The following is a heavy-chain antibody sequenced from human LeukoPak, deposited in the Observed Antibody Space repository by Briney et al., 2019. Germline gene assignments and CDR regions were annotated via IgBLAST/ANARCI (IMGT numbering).Heavy chain of an antibody. CDR1: GFTFSSYA. CDR3: AKDPLVWSGYPYYFDY. V-gene: IGHV3-23*01. J-gene: IGHJ4*02. CDR2: ISGSAGST. D-gene: IGHD3-3*01. Sequence: GGSLRLSCAASGFTFSSYAMSWVRQAPGKGLEWVSAISGSAGSTYYADSVKGRFTISRDNSKNTLYLQMNSLRAEDTAVYYCAKDPLVWSGYPYYFDYWGQGTLVTVSS.